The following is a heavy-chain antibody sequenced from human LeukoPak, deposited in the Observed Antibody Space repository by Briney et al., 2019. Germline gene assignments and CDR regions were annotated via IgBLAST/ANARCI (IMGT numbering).Heavy chain of an antibody. D-gene: IGHD2-2*02. CDR1: GYTFTGYY. J-gene: IGHJ5*02. V-gene: IGHV1-2*02. Sequence: ASVKVSCEASGYTFTGYYMHWVRQAPGQGLEWMGWINPNSGGTNYAQKFQGRVTMTRDTSISTAYMELSRLRSDDTAVYYCARKLPYCSSTSCYTLWFDPWGQGTLVTVSS. CDR2: INPNSGGT. CDR3: ARKLPYCSSTSCYTLWFDP.